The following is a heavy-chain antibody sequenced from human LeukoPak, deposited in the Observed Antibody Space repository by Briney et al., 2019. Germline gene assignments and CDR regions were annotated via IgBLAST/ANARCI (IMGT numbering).Heavy chain of an antibody. CDR2: ISFDGSNK. J-gene: IGHJ6*03. CDR3: ARGGSYPYYYYYYMDV. D-gene: IGHD1-26*01. V-gene: IGHV3-30*04. CDR1: GFTFSSYA. Sequence: GGSLRLSCAASGFTFSSYAMHWVRQAPGKGLEWVAVISFDGSNKYYADSVKGRFTISRDNSKNTLYLQMSSLRAEDTAVYYCARGGSYPYYYYYYMDVWGKGTTVTVSS.